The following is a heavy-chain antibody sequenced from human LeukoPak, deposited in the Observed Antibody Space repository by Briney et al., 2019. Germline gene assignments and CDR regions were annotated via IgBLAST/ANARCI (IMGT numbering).Heavy chain of an antibody. CDR2: VGIAGDT. CDR3: AREGRMGTADAFDV. CDR1: GFTFNNYE. D-gene: IGHD1-14*01. J-gene: IGHJ3*01. V-gene: IGHV3-13*01. Sequence: GGSLRLTCAAYGFTFNNYEMPWVRQTAGKGLEWVSAVGIAGDTFYAGSVKGRFSISRDNAESSLFLQMNSLRAGDTAVYYCAREGRMGTADAFDVWGQGTMVTVSS.